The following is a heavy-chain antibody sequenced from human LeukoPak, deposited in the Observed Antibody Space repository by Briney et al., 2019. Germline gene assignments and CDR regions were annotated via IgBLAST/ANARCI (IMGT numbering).Heavy chain of an antibody. CDR2: ISSNGGST. J-gene: IGHJ4*02. CDR1: GFTFSSYA. D-gene: IGHD3-22*01. V-gene: IGHV3-64*01. Sequence: GGSLRLSCAASGFTFSSYAMHWVRQAPGKGLEYVSAISSNGGSTYYANSVKGRFTISRDNSKNTLYLQMNSLRAEDTAVYYCAKVGSEYYYDSSGSLYYFDYWGQGTLVTVSS. CDR3: AKVGSEYYYDSSGSLYYFDY.